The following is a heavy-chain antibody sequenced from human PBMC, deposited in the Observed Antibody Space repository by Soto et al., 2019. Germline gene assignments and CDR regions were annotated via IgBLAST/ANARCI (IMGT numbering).Heavy chain of an antibody. J-gene: IGHJ4*02. V-gene: IGHV4-61*01. D-gene: IGHD3-22*01. CDR2: IYYSGST. Sequence: SETLSLTXTVSGGSVSSGSYYWSWIRQPPGKGLEWIGYIYYSGSTNYNPSLKSRVTISVDTSKNQFSLKLSSVTAADTAVYYCARVVGDSSGYYPDYWGQGTLVTVSS. CDR1: GGSVSSGSYY. CDR3: ARVVGDSSGYYPDY.